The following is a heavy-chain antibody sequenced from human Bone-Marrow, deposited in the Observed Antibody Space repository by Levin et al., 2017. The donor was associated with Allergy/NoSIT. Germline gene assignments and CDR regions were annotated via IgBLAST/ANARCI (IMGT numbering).Heavy chain of an antibody. CDR1: GFTFSSYA. CDR3: AKDLGDYGDNSQNWFDP. V-gene: IGHV3-23*01. Sequence: RESLKISCAASGFTFSSYAMIWVRQAPGRGLEWVSAISGSGGSTYYADSVEGRFTISRDNSKNTVYLQMNSLRAEDSALYYCAKDLGDYGDNSQNWFDPWGQGTLVTVSS. D-gene: IGHD4-23*01. J-gene: IGHJ5*02. CDR2: ISGSGGST.